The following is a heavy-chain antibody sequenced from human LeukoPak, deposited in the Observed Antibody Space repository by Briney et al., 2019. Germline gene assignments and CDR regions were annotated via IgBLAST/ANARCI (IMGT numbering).Heavy chain of an antibody. CDR1: GDTFSTNV. J-gene: IGHJ4*02. CDR2: LIPLFGTA. V-gene: IGHV1-69*05. Sequence: ASVKVSCKASGDTFSTNVISWVRQAPGQVLEWMGGLIPLFGTAHYAQKLQGRVTITTDESTSTAYMVLSSLRSDDTAVYYCARGGGPYASTGFFAGPYDYWGQGTLVSVSS. CDR3: ARGGGPYASTGFFAGPYDY. D-gene: IGHD2-2*01.